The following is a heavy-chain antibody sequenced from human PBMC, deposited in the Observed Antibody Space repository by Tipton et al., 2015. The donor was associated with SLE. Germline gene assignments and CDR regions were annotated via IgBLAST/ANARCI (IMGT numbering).Heavy chain of an antibody. CDR1: GGSISRNGYY. J-gene: IGHJ3*02. CDR2: IYYSGNT. CDR3: ARINRHNPWSNYHPTDAFDI. V-gene: IGHV4-31*03. Sequence: TLSLTCTVSGGSISRNGYYWSWIRQHPGKGLEWIGHIYYSGNTYYNPSLKSRVTMSVDTSYNQFSLKLSSVNAADTAVYYCARINRHNPWSNYHPTDAFDIWGQGTMVTVSS. D-gene: IGHD3-10*01.